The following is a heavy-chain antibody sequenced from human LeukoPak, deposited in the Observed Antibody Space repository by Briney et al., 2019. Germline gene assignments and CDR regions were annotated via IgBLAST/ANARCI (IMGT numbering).Heavy chain of an antibody. J-gene: IGHJ4*02. CDR1: GFTFSNAW. D-gene: IGHD3-22*01. Sequence: GGSLRLSCAASGFTFSNAWMSWVRQAPGKGLEWVGRIKSKTDGGTTDYAAPVKGRFTISRDDSKNTLYLQMNSLKTEDTAVYYCTTDKDYCDSSTDYWGQGTLVTVSS. V-gene: IGHV3-15*01. CDR3: TTDKDYCDSSTDY. CDR2: IKSKTDGGTT.